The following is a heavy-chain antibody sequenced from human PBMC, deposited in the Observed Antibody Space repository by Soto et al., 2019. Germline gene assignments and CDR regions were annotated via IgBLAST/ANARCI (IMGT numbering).Heavy chain of an antibody. CDR1: GFSFSTFE. J-gene: IGHJ4*02. Sequence: HLVESGGALVQPGGSLRLSCAASGFSFSTFEMNWVRQAPGKGLEWVAYINSGSDTIHYADSVRGRFTVSRDNAKNSLFLQMNSLRVEDTALYYCARDRAAGGYWGQGTLVTVSS. V-gene: IGHV3-48*03. CDR2: INSGSDTI. D-gene: IGHD6-13*01. CDR3: ARDRAAGGY.